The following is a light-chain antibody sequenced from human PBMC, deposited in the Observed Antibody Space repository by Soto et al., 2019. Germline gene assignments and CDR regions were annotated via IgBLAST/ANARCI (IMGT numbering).Light chain of an antibody. Sequence: QSALTQPASVSGSPGQSITISCTGTSSDVGGYNFVSWYQQHPGKAPNLMIYEVTNRPSGVSNRFSGSKSGNTASLTISGLQAEDEADYYCSPYASNFIYVFGTGTMVTVL. J-gene: IGLJ1*01. CDR2: EVT. CDR3: SPYASNFIYV. CDR1: SSDVGGYNF. V-gene: IGLV2-14*01.